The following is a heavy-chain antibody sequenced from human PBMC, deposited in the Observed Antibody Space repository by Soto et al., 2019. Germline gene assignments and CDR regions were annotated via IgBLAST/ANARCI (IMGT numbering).Heavy chain of an antibody. V-gene: IGHV1-24*01. Sequence: QVQLVQSGAEVKKPGASVKVSCKVSGDTLSELSMHWVRQAPGKGLEWMGGFDPEDGATIYAQRYQGRVSMTEDISSDTAYMDLSSLTSGETAVYYCATDLAYGGTRPYWGQGTLVTVSS. CDR1: GDTLSELS. CDR2: FDPEDGAT. J-gene: IGHJ4*02. CDR3: ATDLAYGGTRPY. D-gene: IGHD2-15*01.